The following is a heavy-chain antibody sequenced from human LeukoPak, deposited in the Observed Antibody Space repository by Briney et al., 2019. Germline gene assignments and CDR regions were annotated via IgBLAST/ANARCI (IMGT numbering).Heavy chain of an antibody. D-gene: IGHD1-26*01. CDR3: AKMRGMPREAYHFDR. V-gene: IGHV3-23*01. CDR2: VGSGGTR. J-gene: IGHJ4*02. CDR1: GFKFNIYT. Sequence: GGSRRLSCAASGFKFNIYTMSWVRQAQGKGREWRSAVGSGGTRYYADSVKGRFTISRDNSENTVSLQMDSLRADDTAMYYCAKMRGMPREAYHFDRWGQGTLVAVSS.